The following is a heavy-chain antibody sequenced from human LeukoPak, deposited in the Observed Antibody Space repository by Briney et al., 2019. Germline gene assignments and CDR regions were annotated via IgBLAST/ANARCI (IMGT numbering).Heavy chain of an antibody. V-gene: IGHV4-34*01. Sequence: KASETLSLTCAVYGGSFSGYYWSWIRQPPGKGLEWIGEINHSGSTNYNPSLKSRVTISVDTSKNQFSLKLSSVTAADTAVYYCARGYSGSYSDWFDPWGQGTLVTVSS. CDR2: INHSGST. CDR3: ARGYSGSYSDWFDP. D-gene: IGHD1-26*01. CDR1: GGSFSGYY. J-gene: IGHJ5*02.